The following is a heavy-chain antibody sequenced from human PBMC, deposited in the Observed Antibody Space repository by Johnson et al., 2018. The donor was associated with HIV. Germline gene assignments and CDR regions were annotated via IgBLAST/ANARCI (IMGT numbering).Heavy chain of an antibody. CDR1: GFTFDDYG. J-gene: IGHJ3*02. CDR3: AKRHGPIVGATHDAFDI. V-gene: IGHV3-20*04. CDR2: INWNGDST. Sequence: MQLVESGGGLVKPGGSLRLSCAASGFTFDDYGVSWVRQAPGQGLEWVSGINWNGDSTGYADSVKGRFTISRDNSKNTLYLQMNSLRAEDTAVYYCAKRHGPIVGATHDAFDIWGQGTMVTVSS. D-gene: IGHD1-26*01.